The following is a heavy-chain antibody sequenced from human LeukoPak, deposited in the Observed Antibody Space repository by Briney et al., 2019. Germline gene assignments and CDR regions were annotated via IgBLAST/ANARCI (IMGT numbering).Heavy chain of an antibody. D-gene: IGHD6-19*01. V-gene: IGHV1-18*01. CDR2: ISVYNDKA. J-gene: IGHJ2*01. CDR3: ARTVAGGRYWYFDL. CDR1: GYTFTNYG. Sequence: GASVKVSCKASGYTFTNYGLTWVRQTPGQGLEWMGWISVYNDKANYAQKFQGRVTMTADTSTRTAYLELRSLRSDDTAVYYCARTVAGGRYWYFDLWGRGTLVTVCS.